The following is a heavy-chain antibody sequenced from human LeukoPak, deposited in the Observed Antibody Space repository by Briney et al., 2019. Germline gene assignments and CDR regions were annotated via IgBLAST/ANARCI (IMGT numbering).Heavy chain of an antibody. D-gene: IGHD3-22*01. CDR2: ISSSSGYI. J-gene: IGHJ3*02. CDR1: GFTFSRHS. CDR3: AMAYNYDSSGLWNTFDI. Sequence: PGGSLRLSCAASGFTFSRHSINWVRQAPGKGLEWVSSISSSSGYIYYADSVKGRFTISRDNAKNSLYLQMNSLRAEDTAVYYCAMAYNYDSSGLWNTFDIWGQGTMVTVSS. V-gene: IGHV3-21*01.